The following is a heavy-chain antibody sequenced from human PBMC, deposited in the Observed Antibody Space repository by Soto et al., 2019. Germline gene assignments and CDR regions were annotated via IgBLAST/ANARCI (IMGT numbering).Heavy chain of an antibody. CDR2: IYYSGRS. D-gene: IGHD4-17*01. CDR3: ARQRTTVVTQAYFDH. J-gene: IGHJ4*02. CDR1: GGSITSSSYY. Sequence: ETLSLTCTVSGGSITSSSYYWGWIRQPPGKGLEWIGGIYYSGRSYYNPSLKGRVTMSVDTSKNQFSLTLNSVTAADAAVYYCARQRTTVVTQAYFDHWGQGTLVTVSS. V-gene: IGHV4-39*01.